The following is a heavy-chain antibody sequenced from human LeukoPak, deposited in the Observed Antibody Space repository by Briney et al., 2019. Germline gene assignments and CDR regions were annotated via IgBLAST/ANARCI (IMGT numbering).Heavy chain of an antibody. CDR1: GGSIGSYY. CDR2: IYYSGST. V-gene: IGHV4-59*12. Sequence: SETLSLTCTVSGGSIGSYYWSWIRQPPGKGLEWIGYIYYSGSTNDNPSLKSRVTISVDTSKNQFSLKLSSVTAADTAVYYCARGRTLGDYDIYYYGMDVWGQGTTVTVSS. J-gene: IGHJ6*02. CDR3: ARGRTLGDYDIYYYGMDV. D-gene: IGHD4-17*01.